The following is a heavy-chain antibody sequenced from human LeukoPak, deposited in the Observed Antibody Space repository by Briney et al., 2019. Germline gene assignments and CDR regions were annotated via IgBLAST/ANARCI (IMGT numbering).Heavy chain of an antibody. Sequence: GGSLRLSXAASGFTFSSYAMSWVRQAPGKGLEWVSAISGSGGSTYYADSVKGRFTISRDNSKNTLYLQMNSLRAEDTAVYYCAKDKGQLMYYFDYWGQGTLVTVSS. CDR2: ISGSGGST. D-gene: IGHD5-18*01. V-gene: IGHV3-23*01. J-gene: IGHJ4*02. CDR1: GFTFSSYA. CDR3: AKDKGQLMYYFDY.